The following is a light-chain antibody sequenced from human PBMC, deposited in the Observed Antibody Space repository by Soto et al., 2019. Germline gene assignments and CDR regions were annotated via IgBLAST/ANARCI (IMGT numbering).Light chain of an antibody. V-gene: IGKV1-5*01. CDR3: QQYNSYS. J-gene: IGKJ1*01. CDR1: QSISNW. CDR2: HAS. Sequence: DIEMDQSPPSLPAPVGKRVTITCRASQSISNWLAWYQQKPGTAPKVLIYHASNLQSGVPSRFSGSGSVTEFTLTIIGLQPDDFATYYLQQYNSYSLGQGTKVDIK.